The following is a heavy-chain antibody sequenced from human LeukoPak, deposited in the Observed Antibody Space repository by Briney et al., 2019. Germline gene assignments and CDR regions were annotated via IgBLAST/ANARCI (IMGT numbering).Heavy chain of an antibody. D-gene: IGHD5-12*01. CDR1: GVSISSSSYY. CDR2: IYYSGST. Sequence: WETLSLTCTVSGVSISSSSYYWGWIRQPPGKGLEWIGSIYYSGSTYYNPSLKSRVTISVDTSKNQFSLKLSSVTAADTAVYYCARDPRWMGVAFDIWGQGTMVTVSS. J-gene: IGHJ3*02. CDR3: ARDPRWMGVAFDI. V-gene: IGHV4-39*07.